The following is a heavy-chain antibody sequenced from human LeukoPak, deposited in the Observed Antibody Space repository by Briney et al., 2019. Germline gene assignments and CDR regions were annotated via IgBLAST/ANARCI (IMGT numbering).Heavy chain of an antibody. J-gene: IGHJ4*02. CDR2: IWYDGSNK. CDR1: GLTFSSYG. CDR3: AKPTFSYYYDSSGYSSFGY. D-gene: IGHD3-22*01. Sequence: GGSLRLSCAASGLTFSSYGMHWVRQAPGKGLEWVAVIWYDGSNKYYADSVKGRFTISRDNSKNTLYLQMNSLRAEDTAVYYCAKPTFSYYYDSSGYSSFGYWGQGTLVTVSS. V-gene: IGHV3-33*06.